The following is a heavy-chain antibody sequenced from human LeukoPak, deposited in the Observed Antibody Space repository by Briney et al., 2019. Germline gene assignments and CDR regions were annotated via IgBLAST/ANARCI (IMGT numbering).Heavy chain of an antibody. J-gene: IGHJ4*02. D-gene: IGHD3-10*01. Sequence: PSETLSLTCTVSGGSISSSSYYWGWIRQPPGKGLEWIGEINHSGSTNYNPSLKSRVTISVDTSKNQFSLKLSSVTAADTAVYYCARVGGSGSYSINWGQGTLVTVSS. CDR3: ARVGGSGSYSIN. CDR1: GGSISSSSYY. V-gene: IGHV4-39*07. CDR2: INHSGST.